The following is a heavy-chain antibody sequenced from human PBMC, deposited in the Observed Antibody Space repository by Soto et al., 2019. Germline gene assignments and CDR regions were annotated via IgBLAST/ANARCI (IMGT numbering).Heavy chain of an antibody. Sequence: QLQLQESGPGLVKPSETLSLTCTVSGGSISSSSYYWGWIRQPPGKGLEWIGSIYYSGSTYYNPSLKSRVTISVDTSKIQFSLKLSSLTAADTAVYYCAADCSGGSCYVDYWGQGTLVTVSS. D-gene: IGHD2-15*01. J-gene: IGHJ4*02. CDR3: AADCSGGSCYVDY. V-gene: IGHV4-39*01. CDR2: IYYSGST. CDR1: GGSISSSSYY.